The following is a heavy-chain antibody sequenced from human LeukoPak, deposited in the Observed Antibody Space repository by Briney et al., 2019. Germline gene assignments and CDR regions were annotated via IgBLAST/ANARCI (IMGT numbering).Heavy chain of an antibody. CDR3: AREEIYYDSSGLAY. V-gene: IGHV1-2*02. CDR1: GYTFTGYY. Sequence: ASVKVSCKASGYTFTGYYMHWVRQAPGQGLEWMGWINPNSGGTNYAQKFQGRVTMTRGTSISTAYMELSRLRSDDTAVYYCAREEIYYDSSGLAYWGQGTLVTVSS. D-gene: IGHD3-22*01. J-gene: IGHJ4*02. CDR2: INPNSGGT.